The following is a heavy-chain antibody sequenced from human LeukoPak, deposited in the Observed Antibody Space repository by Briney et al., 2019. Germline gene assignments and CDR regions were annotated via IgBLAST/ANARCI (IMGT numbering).Heavy chain of an antibody. V-gene: IGHV3-30*04. CDR1: GFTFSSYA. J-gene: IGHJ3*02. D-gene: IGHD6-19*01. Sequence: GGSLRLSCAASGFTFSSYAMHWVRQAPGKGLEWVAVISYDGSNKYYADSVKGRFTISRDNSKNTLSLQMSSLRVEDTAIYYCARRGGSRGWGAFDIWGQGTIVTVSS. CDR2: ISYDGSNK. CDR3: ARRGGSRGWGAFDI.